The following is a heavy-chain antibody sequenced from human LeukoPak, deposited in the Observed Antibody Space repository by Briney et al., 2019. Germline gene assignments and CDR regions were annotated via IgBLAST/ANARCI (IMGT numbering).Heavy chain of an antibody. CDR1: GFTFSSYW. CDR2: IKQDGSEK. V-gene: IGHV3-7*01. Sequence: GGSLRLSCAASGFTFSSYWMSWVRQAPGKGLEWVANIKQDGSEKYYVDSVKGRFTISRDNAKNSLYLQMNRLRAEDTAVYYCARDRGDLYGDYEDYWGQGTLVTVSS. J-gene: IGHJ4*02. D-gene: IGHD4-17*01. CDR3: ARDRGDLYGDYEDY.